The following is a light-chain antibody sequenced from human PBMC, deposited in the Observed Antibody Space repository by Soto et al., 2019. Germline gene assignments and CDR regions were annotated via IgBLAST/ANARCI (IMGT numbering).Light chain of an antibody. Sequence: DIQMTQSHSILSASVGDRVTITCRASQSISSWLAWYQQKPGKAPNLLIYKASHLENGVPSRFSGSGSGTEFTLTISSLQPGDFATYYCQHYNTYPWTFGQGTKVDI. CDR3: QHYNTYPWT. CDR1: QSISSW. J-gene: IGKJ1*01. V-gene: IGKV1-5*03. CDR2: KAS.